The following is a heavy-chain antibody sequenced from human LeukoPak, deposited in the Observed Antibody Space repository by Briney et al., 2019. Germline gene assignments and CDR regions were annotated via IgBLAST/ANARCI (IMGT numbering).Heavy chain of an antibody. Sequence: SVKVSCKASGGTFSSYAISWVRQAPGQGLEWMGGVIPIFGTANYAQKFQGRVTITTDESTSTAYMELSSLRSEDTAVYYCARGNLEWLFVWDYWGQGTLVTVSS. D-gene: IGHD3-3*01. CDR2: VIPIFGTA. CDR3: ARGNLEWLFVWDY. CDR1: GGTFSSYA. V-gene: IGHV1-69*05. J-gene: IGHJ4*02.